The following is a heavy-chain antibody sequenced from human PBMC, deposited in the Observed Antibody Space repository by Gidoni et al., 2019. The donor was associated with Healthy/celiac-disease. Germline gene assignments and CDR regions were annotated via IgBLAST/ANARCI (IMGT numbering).Heavy chain of an antibody. CDR1: GFTFSIYA. CDR3: AKDFPRGGAAAGTGIRFFDY. Sequence: EVQLLESGGGLVQPGGSLSLSCAASGFTFSIYAISWVRQSPGKGLEWVSAISGSGGSTYYADSVKGRFTISRDNTKNTLYLQMNSLRAEDTAVYYCAKDFPRGGAAAGTGIRFFDYWGQGTLVTVSS. J-gene: IGHJ4*02. V-gene: IGHV3-23*01. D-gene: IGHD6-13*01. CDR2: ISGSGGST.